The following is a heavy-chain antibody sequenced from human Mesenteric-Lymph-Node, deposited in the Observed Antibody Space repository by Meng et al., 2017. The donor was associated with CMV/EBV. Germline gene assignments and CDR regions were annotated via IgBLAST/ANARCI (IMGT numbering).Heavy chain of an antibody. CDR2: IYYSGGN. V-gene: IGHV4-39*01. CDR3: ARSYYSIGWFDP. D-gene: IGHD3-10*01. CDR1: GGSVGSRGYY. J-gene: IGHJ5*02. Sequence: TVSGGSVGSRGYYWDWMSQPPGKGLEWIGSIYYSGGNYYNPSLKSRVSISVDTSKNQFSLHLTSVTAADTAVYFCARSYYSIGWFDPWGQGTLVTVSS.